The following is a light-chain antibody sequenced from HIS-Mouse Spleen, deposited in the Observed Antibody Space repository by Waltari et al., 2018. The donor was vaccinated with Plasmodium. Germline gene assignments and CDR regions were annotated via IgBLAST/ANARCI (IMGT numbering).Light chain of an antibody. V-gene: IGKV3-15*01. J-gene: IGKJ3*01. Sequence: MWITQPQPTLPGSPGEKPTLPCRASQSVSSNLAWYQQKPGQAPRLLIYGASTRATGIPARFSGSGSGTEFTLTISSLQSEDFAVYYCQQYNNWSFTFGPGTKVDIK. CDR3: QQYNNWSFT. CDR2: GAS. CDR1: QSVSSN.